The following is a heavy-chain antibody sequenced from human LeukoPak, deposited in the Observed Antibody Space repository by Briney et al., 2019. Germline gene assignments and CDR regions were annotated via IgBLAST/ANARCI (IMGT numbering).Heavy chain of an antibody. D-gene: IGHD2-8*01. CDR2: MNPNSGNT. Sequence: ASVKVSCKASGYTFTSYDINWVRRATGQGLGWMGWMNPNSGNTGYAQKFQGRVTITRNTSISTAYMELSSLRSEDTAVYYCAREGYCTNGVCYGDYWGQGTLVTVSS. CDR3: AREGYCTNGVCYGDY. CDR1: GYTFTSYD. J-gene: IGHJ4*02. V-gene: IGHV1-8*03.